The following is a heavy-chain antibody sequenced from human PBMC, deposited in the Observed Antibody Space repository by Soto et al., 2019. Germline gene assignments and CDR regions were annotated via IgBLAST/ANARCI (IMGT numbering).Heavy chain of an antibody. D-gene: IGHD3-9*01. CDR2: IHYSGST. V-gene: IGHV4-59*01. Sequence: PSETLSLTCTVSGGSISSSYWSWIRQPPGKGLEWIGFIHYSGSTKYNPSLKSRVTISVDTSKNQFSLRLSSVTAADTAVNYCARGDNYDILTGYYFANWFDPWGQGTLVTVSS. J-gene: IGHJ5*02. CDR1: GGSISSSY. CDR3: ARGDNYDILTGYYFANWFDP.